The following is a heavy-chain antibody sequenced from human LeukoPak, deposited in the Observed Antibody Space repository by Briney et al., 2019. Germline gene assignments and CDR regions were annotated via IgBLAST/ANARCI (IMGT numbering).Heavy chain of an antibody. CDR3: ASSLVRADMVMGIDY. V-gene: IGHV4-34*01. D-gene: IGHD5-18*01. Sequence: SETLSLTCAVYGGSFSGYYWIWIRQPPGKGLEWIGEINRGGSTTYNPSLKSRVTISLDTSKNQFSLKLSSVTAADTAVYYCASSLVRADMVMGIDYWGQGTLVTVSS. CDR2: INRGGST. CDR1: GGSFSGYY. J-gene: IGHJ4*02.